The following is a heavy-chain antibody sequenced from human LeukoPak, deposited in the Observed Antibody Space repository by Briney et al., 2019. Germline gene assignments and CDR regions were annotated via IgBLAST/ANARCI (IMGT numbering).Heavy chain of an antibody. CDR3: ASHDYSNRSDYYYYYMDV. D-gene: IGHD4-11*01. J-gene: IGHJ6*03. CDR2: IIPIFGTA. CDR1: GGTFSSYA. V-gene: IGHV1-69*05. Sequence: SVKVSCKASGGTFSSYAISWVRQAPGQGLEWMGGIIPIFGTANYAQKFQGRVTITTDESTSTAYMELSSLRSEDTAVYYCASHDYSNRSDYYYYYMDVWGKGSTVTVSS.